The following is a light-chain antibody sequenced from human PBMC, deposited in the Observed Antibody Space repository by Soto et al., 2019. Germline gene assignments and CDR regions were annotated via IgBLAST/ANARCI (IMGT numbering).Light chain of an antibody. V-gene: IGKV3-20*01. CDR3: QQDGSAQWT. CDR2: GAS. Sequence: EIVLTQSPGTLSLSPGERATLSCRASQSVSSSYLAWYQQKPGQAPRLLIYGASSRATGIPDRFSGSGSGTDFTLTISRLEPEELSVYYCQQDGSAQWTFGQGTKVDIK. J-gene: IGKJ1*01. CDR1: QSVSSSY.